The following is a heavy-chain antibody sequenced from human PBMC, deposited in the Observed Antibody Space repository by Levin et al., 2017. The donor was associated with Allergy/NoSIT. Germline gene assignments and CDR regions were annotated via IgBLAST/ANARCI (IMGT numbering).Heavy chain of an antibody. Sequence: QAGGSLRLSCAASGFTFSNYWMHWVRQTPGKGLVWVSRINADGSITNYADSVKGRFTTSRDNAKSTLYLEMNNLGAEDTAVYYCTSWSDLGVWGQGTLVTVSS. D-gene: IGHD3-3*01. V-gene: IGHV3-74*01. CDR1: GFTFSNYW. CDR3: TSWSDLGV. J-gene: IGHJ4*02. CDR2: INADGSIT.